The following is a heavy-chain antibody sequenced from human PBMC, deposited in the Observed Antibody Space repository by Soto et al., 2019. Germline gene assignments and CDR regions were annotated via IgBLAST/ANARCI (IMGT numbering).Heavy chain of an antibody. CDR1: GFTFSSYA. Sequence: PGGSLRLSCAASGFTFSSYAMSLVRQAPGKGLEWVSAISGSGGSTYYADSVKGRFTISRDNSKNTLYLQMNSLRAEDTAVYYCAKDWRRILSSRRWFDSRGPGTLRAVSS. D-gene: IGHD2-15*01. J-gene: IGHJ5*01. CDR2: ISGSGGST. CDR3: AKDWRRILSSRRWFDS. V-gene: IGHV3-23*01.